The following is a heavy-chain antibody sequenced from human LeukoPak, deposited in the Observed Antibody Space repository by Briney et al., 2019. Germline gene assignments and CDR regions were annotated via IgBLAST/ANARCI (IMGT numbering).Heavy chain of an antibody. D-gene: IGHD5-24*01. CDR2: IHDSGST. V-gene: IGHV4-59*08. Sequence: SETLSLTCTVSGGSISNYYWSWIRQSPEKGLEWIGYIHDSGSTNYNPSLKSRVTISVDTSKNQFSLKLSSVTAADTAVYYCARLDAAAGRYLQFFFWGQGTLVTVSS. J-gene: IGHJ4*02. CDR3: ARLDAAAGRYLQFFF. CDR1: GGSISNYY.